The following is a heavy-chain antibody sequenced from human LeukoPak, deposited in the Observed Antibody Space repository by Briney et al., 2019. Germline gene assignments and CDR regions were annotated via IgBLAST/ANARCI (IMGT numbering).Heavy chain of an antibody. CDR3: VSPRGFSYGYFDY. Sequence: PSETLSLTCTVSGGSISSSSAYWGWIRQPPGKGLEWIGSIYYSKNTYYNPSLKSRVTISADTSKNQFSLTLGSVSATDTAVYYCVSPRGFSYGYFDYWGQGALVTVSS. CDR2: IYYSKNT. D-gene: IGHD5-18*01. CDR1: GGSISSSSAY. V-gene: IGHV4-39*01. J-gene: IGHJ4*02.